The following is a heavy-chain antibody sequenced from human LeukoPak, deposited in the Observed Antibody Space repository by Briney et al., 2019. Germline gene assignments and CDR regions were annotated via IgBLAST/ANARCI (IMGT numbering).Heavy chain of an antibody. CDR3: ASYSSLDY. CDR1: GFTVSSNY. CDR2: IYRGGST. D-gene: IGHD6-13*01. V-gene: IGHV3-53*01. J-gene: IGHJ4*02. Sequence: GGSLRLSCAASGFTVSSNYMSWVGQAPGKGLEWVSLIYRGGSTYYADSVKGRFTISRDNSKTTLYLQMNSLRAQDTAVYYCASYSSLDYWGQGTLVTVSS.